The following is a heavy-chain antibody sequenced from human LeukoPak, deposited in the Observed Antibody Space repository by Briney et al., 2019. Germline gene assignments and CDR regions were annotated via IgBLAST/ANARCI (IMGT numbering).Heavy chain of an antibody. CDR3: ARAGSYYYDSSGHFDY. CDR2: IYPGDSDT. J-gene: IGHJ4*02. V-gene: IGHV5-51*01. CDR1: GYSFTSYW. Sequence: GESLQISCKGSGYSFTSYWIGWVRQMPGKGLEWMGIIYPGDSDTRYSPSFQGKVTISADKSISTAYLQWSSLKASDTAMYYCARAGSYYYDSSGHFDYWGQGTLVTVSS. D-gene: IGHD3-22*01.